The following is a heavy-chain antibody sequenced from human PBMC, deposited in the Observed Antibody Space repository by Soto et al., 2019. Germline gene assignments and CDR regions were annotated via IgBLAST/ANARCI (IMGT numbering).Heavy chain of an antibody. V-gene: IGHV1-2*02. Sequence: QVRLVQSGAELKKPGASVKVSCKASGSTFTGHYIHWVRQAPGQGLEWMGWIKPNSGTTKYAQKFQGRVTLTRETSITTAYMELNSLKSDDTAVYYCARAGIAAAGSGEYGMDVWGQGTTVIVSS. J-gene: IGHJ6*02. D-gene: IGHD6-13*01. CDR3: ARAGIAAAGSGEYGMDV. CDR1: GSTFTGHY. CDR2: IKPNSGTT.